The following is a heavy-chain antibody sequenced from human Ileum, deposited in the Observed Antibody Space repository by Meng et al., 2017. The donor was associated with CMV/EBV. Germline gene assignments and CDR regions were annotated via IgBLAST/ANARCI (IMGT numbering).Heavy chain of an antibody. J-gene: IGHJ4*02. Sequence: PSGFTFSSYAMHWVRQAPGKGLEWVAVISYDGSNKYYADSVKGRFTISRDNSKNTLYLQMNSLRAEDTAVYYCAREGPVVPAVLDYWGQGTLVTVSS. CDR1: GFTFSSYA. CDR2: ISYDGSNK. CDR3: AREGPVVPAVLDY. D-gene: IGHD2-2*01. V-gene: IGHV3-30*04.